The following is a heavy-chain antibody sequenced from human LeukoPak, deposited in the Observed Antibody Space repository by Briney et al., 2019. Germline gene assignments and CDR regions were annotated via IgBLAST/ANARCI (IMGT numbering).Heavy chain of an antibody. J-gene: IGHJ4*02. Sequence: SETLSLTCTVSGGSISSGGYYWSWIRQHPGKGREWIGYIYYSGSTYYNPSLKSRVTISVDTSKNQFSLKLSSVTAADTAVYYCAREESLRGYQIDYWGQGTLVTVSS. V-gene: IGHV4-31*03. CDR1: GGSISSGGYY. CDR3: AREESLRGYQIDY. CDR2: IYYSGST. D-gene: IGHD3-22*01.